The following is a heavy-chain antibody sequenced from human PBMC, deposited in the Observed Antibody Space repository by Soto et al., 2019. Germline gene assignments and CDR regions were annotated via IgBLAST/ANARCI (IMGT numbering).Heavy chain of an antibody. CDR1: GGSMSEYF. Sequence: AETLSLTCSVSGGSMSEYFWSWIRQSPGKGLEWIGYIYYLGSTDYNPALKSRVTISVDTSKRQFSLRLTSVTAADTAVYYCARDGYDGSGSPYPAYWGPGTQVTVSS. CDR2: IYYLGST. J-gene: IGHJ4*02. D-gene: IGHD3-10*01. CDR3: ARDGYDGSGSPYPAY. V-gene: IGHV4-59*01.